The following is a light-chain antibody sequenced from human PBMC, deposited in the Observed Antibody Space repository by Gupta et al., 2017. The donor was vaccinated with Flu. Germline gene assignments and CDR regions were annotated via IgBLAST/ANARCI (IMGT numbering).Light chain of an antibody. Sequence: QPALTPPASVSGSPAPSITIPCTGTSSDVGGYNYVSWYQQHPGNAPKLMIFEVNNRPAVVSNRFSGSKSGNTASLTISGLQAEDEADYYCGSFASSGAYVFGTGAKVTV. CDR1: SSDVGGYNY. J-gene: IGLJ1*01. V-gene: IGLV2-14*01. CDR2: EVN. CDR3: GSFASSGAYV.